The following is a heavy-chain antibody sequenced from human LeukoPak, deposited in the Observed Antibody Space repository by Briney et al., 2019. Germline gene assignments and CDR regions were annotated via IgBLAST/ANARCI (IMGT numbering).Heavy chain of an antibody. CDR3: ARVLTGSGYDDPNWFDP. CDR1: GYSFTSYW. CDR2: IYPGDSDT. Sequence: GESLKISCRGSGYSFTSYWIGWVRQMPGKGLEWMGIIYPGDSDTRYSPSFQGQVTISADKSISTAYLQWSSLKASDTAMYYCARVLTGSGYDDPNWFDPWGQGTLVTVSS. J-gene: IGHJ5*02. V-gene: IGHV5-51*01. D-gene: IGHD5-12*01.